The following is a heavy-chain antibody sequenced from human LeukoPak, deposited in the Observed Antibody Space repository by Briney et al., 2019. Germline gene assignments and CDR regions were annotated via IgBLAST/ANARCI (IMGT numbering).Heavy chain of an antibody. D-gene: IGHD5-12*01. CDR3: ARPRGGRGYSGYDPYYFDY. CDR2: INQDGSEK. J-gene: IGHJ4*02. CDR1: GFTFSTYW. Sequence: GGSLRLSCAASGFTFSTYWMSWFRQAPGKGLEWVAYINQDGSEKYYVDSVKGRFTISRDNAKNSLYLQMNSLRAEDTAVHYCARPRGGRGYSGYDPYYFDYWGQGTLVTVSS. V-gene: IGHV3-7*03.